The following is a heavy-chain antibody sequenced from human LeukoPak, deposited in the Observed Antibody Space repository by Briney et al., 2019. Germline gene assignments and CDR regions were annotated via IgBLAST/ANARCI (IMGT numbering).Heavy chain of an antibody. CDR2: VWMGGENK. CDR1: GFTFRTHA. J-gene: IGHJ5*02. V-gene: IGHV3-33*01. Sequence: PGRSLTLSCSASGFTFRTHAMHWIRQAPGKGLEWVAMVWMGGENKFYGDSVRGRFTISRDDSSSRLYLHMDSLRAEDTALYYCAIDPPGSGWALWSWGQGARVTVSS. CDR3: AIDPPGSGWALWS. D-gene: IGHD6-19*01.